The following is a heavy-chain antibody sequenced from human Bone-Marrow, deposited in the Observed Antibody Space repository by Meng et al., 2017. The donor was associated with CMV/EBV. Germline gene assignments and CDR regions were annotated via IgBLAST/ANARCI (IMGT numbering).Heavy chain of an antibody. V-gene: IGHV1-2*02. J-gene: IGHJ5*02. D-gene: IGHD2-2*01. CDR3: ARKAGYCSSTSCHGIIGFDP. Sequence: ASVKVSCKASGYTFTSYYMHWVRQAPGQGLEWMGWINPNSGGTNYAQKFQGRVTMTRDTSISTAYMELSRLRSDDTAVYYCARKAGYCSSTSCHGIIGFDPWGQGTLVTVSS. CDR2: INPNSGGT. CDR1: GYTFTSYY.